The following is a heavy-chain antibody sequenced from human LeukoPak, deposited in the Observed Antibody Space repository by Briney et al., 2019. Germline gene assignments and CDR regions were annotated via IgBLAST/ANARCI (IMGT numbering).Heavy chain of an antibody. J-gene: IGHJ3*02. CDR2: ISYDGSNK. Sequence: GGSLRLSCAASGFTFSSYGMHWVRQAPGKGLEWVAVISYDGSNKYYADSVKGRFTISRDNSKNTLYLQMNSLRAEDTAVYYCARNYYYDSSGGAFDIWGQGTMVTVSS. V-gene: IGHV3-30*03. D-gene: IGHD3-22*01. CDR3: ARNYYYDSSGGAFDI. CDR1: GFTFSSYG.